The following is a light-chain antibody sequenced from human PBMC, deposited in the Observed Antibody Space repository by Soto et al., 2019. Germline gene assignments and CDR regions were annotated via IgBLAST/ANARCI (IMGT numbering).Light chain of an antibody. Sequence: QSALSQPASVSGSPGQSITISCTGTSSDVGAYNYVSWYQHHPGKAPKVMIYDVTDRPSGVSNRFSGSKSGNTASLTISGLQPEDEADYYCSSYTRTFTLIFGSGTKLTVL. CDR3: SSYTRTFTLI. V-gene: IGLV2-14*01. CDR2: DVT. CDR1: SSDVGAYNY. J-gene: IGLJ1*01.